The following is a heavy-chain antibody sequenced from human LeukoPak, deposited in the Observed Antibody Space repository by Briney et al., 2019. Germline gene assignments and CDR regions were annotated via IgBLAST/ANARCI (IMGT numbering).Heavy chain of an antibody. CDR3: ARVGQQLVLIPGNDAFDI. V-gene: IGHV3-30*01. Sequence: GRSLRLSCAASGFTFSSYAMHWVRQAPGKGLEWVAVISYDGSNKYYADSVKGRFTISRVNSKNTLYLQMNSLRAEDTAVYYCARVGQQLVLIPGNDAFDIWGQGTMVTVSS. CDR2: ISYDGSNK. CDR1: GFTFSSYA. D-gene: IGHD6-13*01. J-gene: IGHJ3*02.